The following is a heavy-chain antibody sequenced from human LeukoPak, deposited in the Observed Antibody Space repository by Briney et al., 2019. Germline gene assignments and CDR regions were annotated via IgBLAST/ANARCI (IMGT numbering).Heavy chain of an antibody. Sequence: GGSLRLSCAASGFTFSSYSMNWVRQAPGKGLEWVSHISSSSSTIYYADSVKGRFTISRDNAKNSLYLQMDSLRAEDTAVYYCAREGWFGVAARFDYWGQGTLVTVSS. D-gene: IGHD3-10*01. CDR1: GFTFSSYS. J-gene: IGHJ4*02. CDR3: AREGWFGVAARFDY. CDR2: ISSSSSTI. V-gene: IGHV3-48*04.